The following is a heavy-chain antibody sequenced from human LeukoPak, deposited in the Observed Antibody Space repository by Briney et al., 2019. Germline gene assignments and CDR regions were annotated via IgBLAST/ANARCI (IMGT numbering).Heavy chain of an antibody. CDR3: AKSADRYDFWSGSRGAFDY. CDR2: ISGSGGST. CDR1: GFTFSSYA. V-gene: IGHV3-23*01. J-gene: IGHJ4*02. Sequence: GGSLRLSCAASGFTFSSYAMSWVRQAPGKGLEWVSAISGSGGSTYYADSVKGRFTISRDNSKNTLYLQMNSLRAEDTAVCYCAKSADRYDFWSGSRGAFDYWGQGTLVTVSS. D-gene: IGHD3-3*01.